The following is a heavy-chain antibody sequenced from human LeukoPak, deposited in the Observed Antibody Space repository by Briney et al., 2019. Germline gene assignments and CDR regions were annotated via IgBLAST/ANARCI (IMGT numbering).Heavy chain of an antibody. D-gene: IGHD4/OR15-4a*01. CDR2: VYYSGST. CDR1: GDSITSGRYY. J-gene: IGHJ5*02. Sequence: SETLSLTCSVSGDSITSGRYYWAWVRQPPGKGLEWIGSVYYSGSTNYNPSLKGRVTISMHKSKNLFSLNLRSVNATDTAVYYCARRDYAAWFDPWGQGSLVIVSS. CDR3: ARRDYAAWFDP. V-gene: IGHV4-39*01.